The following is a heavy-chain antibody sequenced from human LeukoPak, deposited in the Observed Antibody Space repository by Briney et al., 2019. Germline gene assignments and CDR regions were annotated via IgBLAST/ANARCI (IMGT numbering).Heavy chain of an antibody. CDR1: GGSISSGSYY. V-gene: IGHV4-61*02. Sequence: SETLSLTCTVSGGSISSGSYYWSWIRQPAGKGLEWIGRIYTSGSTNYNPSLKSRVTISVDTSKNQFSLKLSSVTAADTAVYYCARHELAFDFWGQGTLVTVSS. D-gene: IGHD6-13*01. CDR3: ARHELAFDF. J-gene: IGHJ4*02. CDR2: IYTSGST.